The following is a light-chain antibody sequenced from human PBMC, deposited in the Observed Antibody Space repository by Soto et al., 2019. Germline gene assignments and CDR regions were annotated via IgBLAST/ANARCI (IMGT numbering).Light chain of an antibody. V-gene: IGKV3-20*01. Sequence: EIVLTQSPGTLSLSPGERATLSCRASQSVSSNYLAWYQQKPGQTPRLLIYGASTRATGIPDRFSGSGSGTDFPLTISRLEPEDFAVYYCQQYAGLPYTFGQGTKLEIK. J-gene: IGKJ2*01. CDR2: GAS. CDR3: QQYAGLPYT. CDR1: QSVSSNY.